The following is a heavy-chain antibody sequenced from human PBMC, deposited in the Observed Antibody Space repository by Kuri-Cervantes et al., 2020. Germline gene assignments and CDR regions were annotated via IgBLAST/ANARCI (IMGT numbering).Heavy chain of an antibody. V-gene: IGHV1-2*04. CDR3: ARQGYCSGGSCKNWFDP. D-gene: IGHD2-15*01. Sequence: SVNVSCKASGYTFTGYYMHWVRQAPGQGLEWMGWINPNSGGTNYAQKFQGWVTMTRDTSISTAYMALSRLRSDDTAVYYCARQGYCSGGSCKNWFDPWGQGTLVTVSS. CDR2: INPNSGGT. J-gene: IGHJ5*02. CDR1: GYTFTGYY.